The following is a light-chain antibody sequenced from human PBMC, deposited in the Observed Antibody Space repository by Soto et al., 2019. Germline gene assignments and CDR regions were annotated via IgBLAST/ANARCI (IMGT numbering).Light chain of an antibody. V-gene: IGKV2-30*02. CDR1: ESLVHSNGNTY. Sequence: DVVLTQSPLSLSVTLGQPASISCRSSESLVHSNGNTYLNWFQQRPGQSPRRLIYTVSNRDSGVPDRFSGSGSGTDFTLKISRWQVDPVGVFCCMQGTHWTYTFGQQTKLEIK. CDR2: TVS. J-gene: IGKJ2*01. CDR3: MQGTHWTYT.